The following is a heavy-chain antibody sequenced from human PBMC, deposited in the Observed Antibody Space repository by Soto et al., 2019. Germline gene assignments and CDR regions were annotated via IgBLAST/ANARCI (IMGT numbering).Heavy chain of an antibody. CDR2: IFSNDEK. V-gene: IGHV2-26*01. CDR1: GFSLSNARMG. Sequence: QVTLKESGPVLVKPTETLTLTCTVSGFSLSNARMGVSWIRQPPGKALEWLAHIFSNDEKSYSTSLKSRLTISXXTXKXXVVLTMTNMDPVDTATYYCARIWGSYGGSALDWDYWGQGTLVTVSS. CDR3: ARIWGSYGGSALDWDY. J-gene: IGHJ4*02. D-gene: IGHD3-10*01.